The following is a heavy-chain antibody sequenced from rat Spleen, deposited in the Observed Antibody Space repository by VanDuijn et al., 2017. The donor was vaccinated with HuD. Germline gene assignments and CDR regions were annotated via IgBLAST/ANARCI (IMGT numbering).Heavy chain of an antibody. CDR3: AKRAFMTTVAYFDY. CDR1: GFTFSDYG. CDR2: ISYGDTSGHSST. V-gene: IGHV5-29*01. Sequence: EVQLVESGGGLVQPGRSLKLSCAASGFTFSDYGMAWVRQAPTKGLEWVATISYGDTSGHSSTYYPDSVKGRFTISRDNAENTVYLQMNSLRSEDTATYYCAKRAFMTTVAYFDYWGQGVMVTVSS. J-gene: IGHJ2*01. D-gene: IGHD1-1*01.